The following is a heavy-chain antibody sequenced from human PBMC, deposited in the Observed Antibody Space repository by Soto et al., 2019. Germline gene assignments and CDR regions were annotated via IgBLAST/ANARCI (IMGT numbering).Heavy chain of an antibody. CDR3: TTVGEHIVVVPAAIYY. D-gene: IGHD2-2*02. CDR2: IKSKTDGGTT. Sequence: EVQLVESGGGLVKPGGSLRLSCAASGFTFSNAWMSWVRQAPGKGLEWVGRIKSKTDGGTTDYAAPVKGRFTISRDDSKNTLYLQMNRLKTEDTAVYYCTTVGEHIVVVPAAIYYWGQGTLITVSS. CDR1: GFTFSNAW. V-gene: IGHV3-15*01. J-gene: IGHJ4*02.